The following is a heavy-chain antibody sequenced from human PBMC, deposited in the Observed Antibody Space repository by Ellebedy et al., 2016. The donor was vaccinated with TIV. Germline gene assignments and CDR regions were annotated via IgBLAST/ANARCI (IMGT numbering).Heavy chain of an antibody. J-gene: IGHJ5*02. CDR1: GFTFSTYW. CDR2: INSDGIST. D-gene: IGHD3-9*01. Sequence: HTGGPLRLSCAASGFTFSTYWMHWVRQAPGKGLVWVSRINSDGISTGYADSVKGRFTISRDNGKKTLYLQMNSLRAEDTAVYYCARARLGNSFDPWGQGTLVTVSS. V-gene: IGHV3-74*01. CDR3: ARARLGNSFDP.